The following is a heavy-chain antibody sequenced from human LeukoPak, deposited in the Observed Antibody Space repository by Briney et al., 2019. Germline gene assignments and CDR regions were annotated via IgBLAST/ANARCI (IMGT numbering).Heavy chain of an antibody. J-gene: IGHJ4*02. CDR1: GFTFDDYA. V-gene: IGHV3-9*01. Sequence: HTGGSLRLSCAASGFTFDDYAMHWVRQAPGKGLEWVSGISWNSGSIGYADSVKGRFTISRDNAKNSLYLQMNSLRAEDTAVYYCANWVIDYWGQGTLVTVSS. CDR3: ANWVIDY. D-gene: IGHD2-21*01. CDR2: ISWNSGSI.